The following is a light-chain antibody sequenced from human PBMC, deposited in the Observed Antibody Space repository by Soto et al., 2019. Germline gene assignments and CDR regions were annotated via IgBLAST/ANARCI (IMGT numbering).Light chain of an antibody. J-gene: IGKJ1*01. CDR3: QQYNSYSWT. V-gene: IGKV1-5*01. CDR2: DGS. CDR1: ERIARW. Sequence: DVQMTQFPSTLSASVGDTVTITCRASERIARWLAWYQQKPGKAPNLLIFDGSTLESGVPSRFSGVGSGTEFTLTISDLHPDDFATYYCQQYNSYSWTFGQGTKVDIK.